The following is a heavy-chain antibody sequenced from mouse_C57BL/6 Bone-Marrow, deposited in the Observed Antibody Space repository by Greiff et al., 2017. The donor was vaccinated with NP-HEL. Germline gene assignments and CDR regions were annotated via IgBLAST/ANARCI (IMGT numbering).Heavy chain of an antibody. J-gene: IGHJ2*01. CDR1: GYTFTSYG. D-gene: IGHD2-4*01. CDR2: IYPRSGNT. CDR3: ARPRLPYFDY. Sequence: QVQLQQSGAELARPGASVKLSCKASGYTFTSYGISGGKQRTGQGLGWIGEIYPRSGNTYYNEKFTGKAPLTAYKSSSTAYMALRSRTSDDSAVYVCARPRLPYFDYWGQGTTLTVSS. V-gene: IGHV1-81*01.